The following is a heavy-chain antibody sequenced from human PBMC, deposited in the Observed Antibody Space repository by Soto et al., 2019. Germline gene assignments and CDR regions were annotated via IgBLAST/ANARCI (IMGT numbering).Heavy chain of an antibody. V-gene: IGHV3-21*01. Sequence: PGGSLRLSCAASGFTFSSYSMNWVRQAPGKGLEWVSSISSSSSYIYYADSVKGRFTISRDNAKNSLYLQMNSLRAEDTAVYYCASSGYQGRRLLYYGMDVWGQGTTVTVSS. CDR2: ISSSSSYI. D-gene: IGHD3-22*01. CDR1: GFTFSSYS. J-gene: IGHJ6*02. CDR3: ASSGYQGRRLLYYGMDV.